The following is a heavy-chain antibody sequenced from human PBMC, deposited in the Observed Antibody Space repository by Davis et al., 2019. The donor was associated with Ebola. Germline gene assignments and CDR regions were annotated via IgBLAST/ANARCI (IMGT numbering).Heavy chain of an antibody. CDR1: GFTFSYYY. CDR2: IKSKTDGGTT. V-gene: IGHV3-15*01. Sequence: PGGSLRLSCAASGFTFSYYYMSWVRQAPGKGLEWVGRIKSKTDGGTTDYAAPVKGRFTISRDDSKNTLYLQMNSLKTEDTAVYYCTTANWTVGAGYYYYGMDVWGQGTTVTVSS. J-gene: IGHJ6*02. CDR3: TTANWTVGAGYYYYGMDV. D-gene: IGHD1-26*01.